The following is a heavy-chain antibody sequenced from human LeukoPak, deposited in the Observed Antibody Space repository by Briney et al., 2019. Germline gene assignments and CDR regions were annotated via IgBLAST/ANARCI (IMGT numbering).Heavy chain of an antibody. V-gene: IGHV4-59*01. Sequence: SETLSLTCTVSGGSISSYYWSWIRQPPGKGLEWIGYIYYSGSTNYNPSLKSRVTISVDTSKNQFSLKLSSVTAADTAVYYCARVSPRGVVVTDRYFDLWGRGTLVTVSS. CDR2: IYYSGST. D-gene: IGHD3-22*01. CDR3: ARVSPRGVVVTDRYFDL. CDR1: GGSISSYY. J-gene: IGHJ2*01.